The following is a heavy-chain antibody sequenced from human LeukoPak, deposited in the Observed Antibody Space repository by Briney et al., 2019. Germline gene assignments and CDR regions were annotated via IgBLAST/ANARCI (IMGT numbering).Heavy chain of an antibody. CDR1: GFTFSSYA. D-gene: IGHD6-13*01. V-gene: IGHV3-23*01. Sequence: TGGSLRLSCAASGFTFSSYAMNWVRQAPGKGLEWVSTISGSGGSTHYADSVKGRFTISRDNSKNTLYLQMNSLRAEDTAVYYCAKDANSISSSWYHWGQGTLVSVSS. J-gene: IGHJ5*02. CDR3: AKDANSISSSWYH. CDR2: ISGSGGST.